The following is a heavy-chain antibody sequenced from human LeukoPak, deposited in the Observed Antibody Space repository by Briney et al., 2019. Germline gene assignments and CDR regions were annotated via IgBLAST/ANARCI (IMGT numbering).Heavy chain of an antibody. CDR3: ARTYYDFWIGPKTFDY. Sequence: PSETLSLTCAVSGYSISSGYYWGWIRQPPGKGLEWIGSIYHSGSTYYNPSLKSRVIISVDTSKNQFSLKLSSVTAADTAVYYCARTYYDFWIGPKTFDYWGQGTLVTVSS. V-gene: IGHV4-38-2*01. CDR1: GYSISSGYY. J-gene: IGHJ4*02. CDR2: IYHSGST. D-gene: IGHD3-3*01.